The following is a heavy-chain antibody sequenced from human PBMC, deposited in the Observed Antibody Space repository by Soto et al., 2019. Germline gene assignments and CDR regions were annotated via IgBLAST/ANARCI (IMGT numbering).Heavy chain of an antibody. Sequence: SETLSLTCTISGGSISSNNYYWGWIRQPPGKGLEWIGSIYYSGSTYYNPSLKSRVTISVDTSKNQFSLKLSSVTAADTAVYYCARHGVTAMVFDYWGQGTLVTVSS. CDR1: GGSISSNNYY. CDR2: IYYSGST. J-gene: IGHJ4*02. CDR3: ARHGVTAMVFDY. V-gene: IGHV4-39*01. D-gene: IGHD5-18*01.